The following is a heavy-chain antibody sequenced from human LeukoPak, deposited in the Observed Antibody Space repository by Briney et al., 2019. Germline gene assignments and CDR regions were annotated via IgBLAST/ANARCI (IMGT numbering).Heavy chain of an antibody. CDR1: GLTVSSNF. V-gene: IGHV3-66*01. CDR3: ARTYASSLH. J-gene: IGHJ4*02. Sequence: GGSLRLSCAAAGLTVSSNFMSWVRQAPGKGLEWVSIIHLGGAAYYADSVKGRFTISRDNSKNTLYLQMNSLRAEDTAVYYCARTYASSLHWSQGTLVTVSS. CDR2: IHLGGAA. D-gene: IGHD2-2*01.